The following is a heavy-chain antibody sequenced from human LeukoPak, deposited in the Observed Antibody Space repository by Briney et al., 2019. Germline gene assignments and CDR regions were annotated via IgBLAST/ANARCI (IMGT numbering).Heavy chain of an antibody. CDR3: AREGGYVFDY. D-gene: IGHD5-12*01. Sequence: TGGSLRLSCAVSGFTVSRNYMSWVRQAPGKGLEWVSVIYSGGSTDYADSVKGRFTISRDNSKNTVYLQMNSLRPEDTAMYHCAREGGYVFDYWGQGTLVTVSS. V-gene: IGHV3-53*01. CDR1: GFTVSRNY. J-gene: IGHJ4*02. CDR2: IYSGGST.